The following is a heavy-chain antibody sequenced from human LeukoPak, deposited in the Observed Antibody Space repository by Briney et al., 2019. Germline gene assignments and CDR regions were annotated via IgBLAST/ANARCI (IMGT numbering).Heavy chain of an antibody. D-gene: IGHD6-13*01. CDR3: ARTIAAAGKRRYYFDY. Sequence: PGGSLRLSCAVSGFTFSDYYMSWIRQAPGKGLEWVSYISSSSSTIYYADSVEGRFTISRDNAKNSLYLRMNSLRDEDTAVYYCARTIAAAGKRRYYFDYWGQGTLVTVSS. CDR2: ISSSSSTI. J-gene: IGHJ4*02. CDR1: GFTFSDYY. V-gene: IGHV3-11*04.